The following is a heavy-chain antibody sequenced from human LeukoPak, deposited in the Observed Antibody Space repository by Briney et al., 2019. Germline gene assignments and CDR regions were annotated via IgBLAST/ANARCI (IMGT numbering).Heavy chain of an antibody. D-gene: IGHD5-18*01. J-gene: IGHJ6*03. CDR3: ARVAPDTAMVRGYYYMDV. V-gene: IGHV1-18*01. CDR1: GYTFTSYG. CDR2: IGAYNGNT. Sequence: GASVKVSCKASGYTFTSYGISWVRQAPGQGLEWMGWIGAYNGNTNYAQKLQGRVTMTTDTSTSTAYMELRSLRSDDTAVYYCARVAPDTAMVRGYYYMDVWGKGTTVTVSS.